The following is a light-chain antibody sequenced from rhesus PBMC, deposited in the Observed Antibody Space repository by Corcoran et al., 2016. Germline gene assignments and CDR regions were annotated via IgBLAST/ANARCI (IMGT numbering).Light chain of an antibody. J-gene: IGKJ4*01. Sequence: EIVMTQSPATLSLSPGERATISCRASQSVSSSLAWYQQKPGPAPKLLIYGASSRAPGIPDRVSGSGSGTEFTLTISRLGPEDVGGYYCQQDYSWPLTFGGGTKV. CDR3: QQDYSWPLT. V-gene: IGKV3-42*01. CDR1: QSVSSS. CDR2: GAS.